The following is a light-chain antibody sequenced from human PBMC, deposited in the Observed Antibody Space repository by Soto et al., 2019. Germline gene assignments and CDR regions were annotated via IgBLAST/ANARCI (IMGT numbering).Light chain of an antibody. CDR1: QHISTW. J-gene: IGKJ2*01. Sequence: DIQMTQSPSSVSASLGDRVTITCRASQHISTWLVWHQQKPGKAPQLLIYAASSLQTGVPSRFSGSGSGTDFSLTISSLQPEDSATYYCQQANSFPFTFGQGTRLEI. CDR3: QQANSFPFT. V-gene: IGKV1-12*01. CDR2: AAS.